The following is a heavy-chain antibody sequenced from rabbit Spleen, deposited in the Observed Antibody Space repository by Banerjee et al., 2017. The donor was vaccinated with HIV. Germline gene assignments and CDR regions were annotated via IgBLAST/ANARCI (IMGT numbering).Heavy chain of an antibody. D-gene: IGHD1-1*01. V-gene: IGHV1S45*01. CDR3: ARDLTVVIGWNFGW. CDR1: GFSFSDKDV. J-gene: IGHJ4*01. Sequence: QEQLEESGGGLVKPEGSLTLTCKASGFSFSDKDVMCWVRQTPGKGLEWIACINAVTGKAVSATWAKGRFTFSKTSSTTVTLQMTSLTAADTATYFCARDLTVVIGWNFGWWGPGTLVTVS. CDR2: INAVTGKA.